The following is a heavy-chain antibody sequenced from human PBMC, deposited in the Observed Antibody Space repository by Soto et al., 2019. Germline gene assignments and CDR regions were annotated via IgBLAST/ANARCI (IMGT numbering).Heavy chain of an antibody. J-gene: IGHJ3*02. CDR2: ISYDGSNK. Sequence: PGGSLRLSCAASGFTFSSYAMHWVRQAPDKGLEWVAVISYDGSNKYYADSVKGRFTISRDNSKNTLYLQMNSLRAEDTAVYYCARVAVPAAIFPPDAFDIWGQGTMVTVSS. CDR1: GFTFSSYA. D-gene: IGHD2-2*02. V-gene: IGHV3-30-3*01. CDR3: ARVAVPAAIFPPDAFDI.